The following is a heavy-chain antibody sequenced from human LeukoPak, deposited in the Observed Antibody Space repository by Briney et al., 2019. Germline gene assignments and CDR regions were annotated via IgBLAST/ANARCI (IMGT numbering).Heavy chain of an antibody. CDR1: GFTFSSYE. CDR3: ASLGWFGELFAYYMDV. CDR2: ISSSGSTI. V-gene: IGHV3-48*03. Sequence: PGGSLRLSCAASGFTFSSYEMNWVRQAPGKGLEWVSYISSSGSTIYYADSVKGRFTISRDNAKNSLYLQMNSPRAEDTAVYYCASLGWFGELFAYYMDVWGKGTTVTVSS. D-gene: IGHD3-10*01. J-gene: IGHJ6*03.